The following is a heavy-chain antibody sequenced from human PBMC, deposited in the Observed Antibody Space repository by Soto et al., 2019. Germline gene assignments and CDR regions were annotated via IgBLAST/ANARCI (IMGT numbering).Heavy chain of an antibody. Sequence: QVQLVQSGAEVKKPGASVKVSCKASGYTFMDYAISWVRQAPGQGLEWMGWISAYNGNTNYAQKLQGRVTMTTDTPTSTAYMELRSLRSDDTAGYYCARDIDPSRFLEWTSIDYWGQGTLVTVSS. CDR2: ISAYNGNT. J-gene: IGHJ4*02. CDR3: ARDIDPSRFLEWTSIDY. V-gene: IGHV1-18*01. D-gene: IGHD3-3*01. CDR1: GYTFMDYA.